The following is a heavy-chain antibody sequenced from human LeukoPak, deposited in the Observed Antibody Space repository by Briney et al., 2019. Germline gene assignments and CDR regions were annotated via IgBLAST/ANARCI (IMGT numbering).Heavy chain of an antibody. J-gene: IGHJ4*02. D-gene: IGHD3-22*01. CDR2: INAGNGNT. CDR1: GYTFTSYA. Sequence: GASVKVSCKASGYTFTSYAMHWARQAPGQRLEWMGWINAGNGNTKYSQKFQGRVTITRDTSASTAYMELSSLRSEDTAVYYCARVTYYYDSSGYYFFDYWGQGTLVTVSS. V-gene: IGHV1-3*01. CDR3: ARVTYYYDSSGYYFFDY.